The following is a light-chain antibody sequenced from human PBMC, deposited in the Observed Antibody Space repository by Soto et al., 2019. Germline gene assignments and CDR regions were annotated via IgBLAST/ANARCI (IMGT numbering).Light chain of an antibody. CDR2: TAV. CDR3: QQYGTSPWT. Sequence: EIVLTQSPGTLTLSPGERATLSCRASQTVNGNQLAWYQHRLGQPPRLLIRTAVVRAAGIPDKFSGSGSGTDFALTNSRLEPEYFAVYHCQQYGTSPWTFGQGTMVEI. CDR1: QTVNGNQ. V-gene: IGKV3-20*01. J-gene: IGKJ1*01.